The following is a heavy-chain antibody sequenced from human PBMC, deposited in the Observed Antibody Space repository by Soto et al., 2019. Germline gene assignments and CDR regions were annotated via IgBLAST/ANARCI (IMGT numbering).Heavy chain of an antibody. V-gene: IGHV1-46*01. CDR2: INPSGGST. Sequence: QVQLVESGAEVKKPGASVKVSCKASGYTFTSYYMHWVRQAPGQGLEWMGIINPSGGSTSYAQNFHASVTMTRDTSTSTVYKELSSLRSEDTAVYYCASDRDGGSWYFYQWGQGTLVTVSS. CDR1: GYTFTSYY. D-gene: IGHD6-13*01. CDR3: ASDRDGGSWYFYQ. J-gene: IGHJ4*02.